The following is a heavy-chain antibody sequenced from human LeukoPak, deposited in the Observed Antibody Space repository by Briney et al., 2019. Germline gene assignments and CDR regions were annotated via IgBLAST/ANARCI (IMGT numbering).Heavy chain of an antibody. CDR2: IYYSGST. D-gene: IGHD3/OR15-3a*01. J-gene: IGHJ3*02. V-gene: IGHV4-31*03. Sequence: SEALSLTCTVSGGSISSGGYYWSWIRQHPGKGLEWIGYIYYSGSTYYNPSLKSRVTISVDTSKNQFSLKLSSVTAADTAVYYCARDQGLGDAFDIWGQGTMVTVSS. CDR1: GGSISSGGYY. CDR3: ARDQGLGDAFDI.